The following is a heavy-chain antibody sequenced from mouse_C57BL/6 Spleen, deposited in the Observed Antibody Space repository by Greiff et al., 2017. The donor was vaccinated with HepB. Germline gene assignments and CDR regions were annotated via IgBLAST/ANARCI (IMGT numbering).Heavy chain of an antibody. J-gene: IGHJ2*01. Sequence: EVKLMESGGGLVKPGGSLKLSCAASGFTFSSYAMSWVRQTPEKRLEWVATISDGGSYTYYPDNVKGRFTISRDNAKNNLYLQMSHLKSEDTAMYYCARDNYYGSSYFDYWGQGTTLTVSS. CDR1: GFTFSSYA. CDR3: ARDNYYGSSYFDY. V-gene: IGHV5-4*01. CDR2: ISDGGSYT. D-gene: IGHD1-1*01.